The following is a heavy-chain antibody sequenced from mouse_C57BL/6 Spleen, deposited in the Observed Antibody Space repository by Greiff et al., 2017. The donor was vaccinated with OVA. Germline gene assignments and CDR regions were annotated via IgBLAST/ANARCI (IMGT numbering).Heavy chain of an antibody. J-gene: IGHJ3*01. CDR3: AREGYYGSSEEFAY. V-gene: IGHV1-82*01. CDR1: GYAFSSSW. D-gene: IGHD1-1*01. CDR2: IYPGDGDT. Sequence: VQLQESGPELVKPGASVKISCKASGYAFSSSWMNWVKQRPGKGLEWIGRIYPGDGDTNYNGKFKGKATLTADKSSSTAYMQLSSLTSEDSAVYFCAREGYYGSSEEFAYWGQGTLVTVSA.